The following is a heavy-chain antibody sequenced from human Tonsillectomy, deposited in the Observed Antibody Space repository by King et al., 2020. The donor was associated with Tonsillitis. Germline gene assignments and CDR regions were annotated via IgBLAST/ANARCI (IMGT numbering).Heavy chain of an antibody. D-gene: IGHD2-2*02. CDR2: INHSGST. CDR1: GGSFSGYY. J-gene: IGHJ4*02. Sequence: HVQLQQWGAGLLKPSETLSLTCAVYGGSFSGYYWSWIRQPPGKGLEGIGEINHSGSTNYNPSLKSRVTISVDTSKNQFSLKLSSVTAAGTAVYYCARPQGYCSSTSCYTPFDYWGQGTLVTVSS. V-gene: IGHV4-34*01. CDR3: ARPQGYCSSTSCYTPFDY.